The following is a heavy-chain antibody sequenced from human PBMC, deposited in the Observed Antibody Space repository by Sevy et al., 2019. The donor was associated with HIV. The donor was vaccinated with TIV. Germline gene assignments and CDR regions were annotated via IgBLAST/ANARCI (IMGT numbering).Heavy chain of an antibody. J-gene: IGHJ6*02. CDR3: ARLPAIYDFWSGYYGENYYYYGMDV. V-gene: IGHV4-39*01. CDR1: GGSISSSSYY. Sequence: SETLSLTCTVSGGSISSSSYYWGWIRQPPGKGLEWIGSIYYSGSTYYNPSLKSRVTISVDTSKNQFSLKLSSVTAAETAVYYCARLPAIYDFWSGYYGENYYYYGMDVWGQGTTVTVSS. D-gene: IGHD3-3*01. CDR2: IYYSGST.